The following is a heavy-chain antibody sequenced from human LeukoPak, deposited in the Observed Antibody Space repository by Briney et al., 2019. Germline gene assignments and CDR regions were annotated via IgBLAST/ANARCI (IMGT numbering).Heavy chain of an antibody. CDR3: ARASAYSSSSGVNC. V-gene: IGHV4-34*01. D-gene: IGHD6-6*01. CDR2: INDSGIT. Sequence: PSETLSLTCAVYGGSFGGYYWSWIRQPPGKGLEWIGQINDSGITNYIPSLKSRFTISVDTSKNQFSLKLSSVSAADTAVYYGARASAYSSSSGVNCWGQGTLVTVSS. J-gene: IGHJ4*02. CDR1: GGSFGGYY.